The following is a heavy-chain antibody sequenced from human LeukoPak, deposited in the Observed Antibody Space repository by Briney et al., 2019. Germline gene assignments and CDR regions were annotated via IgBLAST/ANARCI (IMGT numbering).Heavy chain of an antibody. CDR1: GFTFSSYA. Sequence: QSGGSLRLSCAASGFTFSSYAMHWVRQAPGKGLEWVAVISYDGSNKYYADSVKGRFTISRDNSKNTLYLQMNSLRAEDTAVYYCAIVTGDSSGDGAFDIWGQGTMVTVSS. V-gene: IGHV3-30*04. D-gene: IGHD6-25*01. J-gene: IGHJ3*02. CDR2: ISYDGSNK. CDR3: AIVTGDSSGDGAFDI.